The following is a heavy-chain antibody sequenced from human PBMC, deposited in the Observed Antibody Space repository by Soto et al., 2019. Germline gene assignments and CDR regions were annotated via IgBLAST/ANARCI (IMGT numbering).Heavy chain of an antibody. CDR2: INHSGST. V-gene: IGHV4-34*01. D-gene: IGHD2-21*01. CDR1: GGSFSGYY. J-gene: IGHJ4*02. Sequence: SETLSLTCAVYGGSFSGYYWSWIRQPPGKGLEWIGEINHSGSTNYNPSLKSRVTISVDTSKNQFSLKLSSVTAADTAVYYCARIKTHSPPGDYWGQGTLVTVSS. CDR3: ARIKTHSPPGDY.